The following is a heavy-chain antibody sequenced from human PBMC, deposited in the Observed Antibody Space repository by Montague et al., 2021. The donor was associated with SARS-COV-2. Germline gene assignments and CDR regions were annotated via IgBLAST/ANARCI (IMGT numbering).Heavy chain of an antibody. J-gene: IGHJ3*02. V-gene: IGHV4-39*02. CDR3: ARRGRKHLPVATTIGGLDI. Sequence: SETLSLTCTVSGGSISSYNCYWDWMRQPPGKGLEWNGSIYDSRSNYYNPSLKSRVTISVDTYKNHFSLKLNSVTAADTAVYYCARRGRKHLPVATTIGGLDIWGQGTRVTVSS. CDR2: IYDSRSN. CDR1: GGSISSYNCY. D-gene: IGHD5-12*01.